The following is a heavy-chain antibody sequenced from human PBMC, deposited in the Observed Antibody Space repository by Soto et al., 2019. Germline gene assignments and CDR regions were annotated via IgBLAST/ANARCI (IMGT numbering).Heavy chain of an antibody. V-gene: IGHV3-49*04. CDR1: GFTFADYA. CDR3: TREGEDYYGSGSYYNFNFDY. J-gene: IGHJ4*02. CDR2: IRSKAYGVTT. Sequence: HPGGSLRLSCTASGFTFADYAMSWVRHAPGKGLEWVGFIRSKAYGVTTEYAASVKGGMTISRDAYKSIAYLQMNSLNTEDTAVYYCTREGEDYYGSGSYYNFNFDYWGQGTVVTV. D-gene: IGHD3-10*01.